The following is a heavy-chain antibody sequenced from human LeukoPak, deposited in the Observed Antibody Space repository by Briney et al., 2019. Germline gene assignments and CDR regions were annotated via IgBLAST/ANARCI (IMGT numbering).Heavy chain of an antibody. CDR3: AKRGVVIRVILVGFHKEAYYFDS. D-gene: IGHD3-22*01. J-gene: IGHJ4*02. V-gene: IGHV3-23*01. CDR1: GITLSNYG. Sequence: GGSLRLSYAVSGITLSNYGMSWVRQAPGRGLECVVGISGSGGSTNYADSVKGRFTISRDNPKNTLYLQINSLRAEDTAVYFCAKRGVVIRVILVGFHKEAYYFDSWGQGALVTVSS. CDR2: ISGSGGST.